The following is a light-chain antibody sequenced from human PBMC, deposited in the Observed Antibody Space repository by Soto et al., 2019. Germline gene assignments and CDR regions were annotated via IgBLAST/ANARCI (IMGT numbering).Light chain of an antibody. Sequence: QSALTQPASVSGSPGQSITISCTGTSSDVGGYNYVSWYQQHPGKAPKLMIYDVSNRPSVVSNRFSGSKSGNTASLTISGLQAEDEADYYCSSYTSSSTLVVFGGETKLTVL. J-gene: IGLJ2*01. CDR1: SSDVGGYNY. CDR2: DVS. V-gene: IGLV2-14*01. CDR3: SSYTSSSTLVV.